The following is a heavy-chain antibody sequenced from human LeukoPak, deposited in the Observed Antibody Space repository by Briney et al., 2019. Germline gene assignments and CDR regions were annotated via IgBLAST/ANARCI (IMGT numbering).Heavy chain of an antibody. CDR3: ASSRPYDSVSWRNWAYGMDV. D-gene: IGHD3-22*01. Sequence: SETLSLTCAVYGGSFSGYYWSWIRQPPGKGLEWIGEINHRESTNNNPTLKSRVTVSVDTSTNQFSLKLTSMTAADTAVYYCASSRPYDSVSWRNWAYGMDVWGQGTTVTVSS. CDR1: GGSFSGYY. V-gene: IGHV4-34*01. J-gene: IGHJ6*02. CDR2: INHREST.